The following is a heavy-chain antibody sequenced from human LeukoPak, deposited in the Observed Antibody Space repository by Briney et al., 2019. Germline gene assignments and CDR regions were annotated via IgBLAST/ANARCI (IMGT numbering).Heavy chain of an antibody. D-gene: IGHD6-19*01. J-gene: IGHJ4*02. Sequence: SGPTLVKPQPTLTPTCTVSAVSVTTGGVGVGWIRQPPGKALECLGLIYWDDDKPYSPSLKNRVTITKDTPKRQVVLTMTNMDPVDTATFDCALMMRGTGWEAFDSWGQGTPVIVSS. V-gene: IGHV2-5*02. CDR2: IYWDDDK. CDR1: AVSVTTGGVG. CDR3: ALMMRGTGWEAFDS.